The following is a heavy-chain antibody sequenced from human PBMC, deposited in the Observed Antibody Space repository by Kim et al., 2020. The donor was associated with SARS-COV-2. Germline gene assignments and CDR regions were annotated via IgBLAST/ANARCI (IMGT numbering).Heavy chain of an antibody. CDR1: GFTFSSYG. V-gene: IGHV3-30*18. CDR2: ISYDGSNK. D-gene: IGHD3-10*01. J-gene: IGHJ4*02. CDR3: AKDLVWFGELTASDY. Sequence: GGSLRLSCAASGFTFSSYGMHWVRQAPGKGLEWVAVISYDGSNKYYADSVKGRFTISRDNSKNTLYLQMNSLRAEDTAVYYCAKDLVWFGELTASDYWGQGTLVTVSS.